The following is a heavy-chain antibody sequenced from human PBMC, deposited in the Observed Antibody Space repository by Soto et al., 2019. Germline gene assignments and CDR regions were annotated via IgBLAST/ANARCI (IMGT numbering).Heavy chain of an antibody. Sequence: KSSETLSLTCAVSGGSISSSNWWSWVRQPPGKGLEWIGEIYHSGSTNYNPSLKSRVTISVDKSKNQFSLKINSVTAADTAVYYWARVRPPYPPSSTTFGGKGPTLPLS. J-gene: IGHJ6*03. V-gene: IGHV4-4*02. CDR2: IYHSGST. CDR3: ARVRPPYPPSSTTF. D-gene: IGHD6-6*01. CDR1: GGSISSSNW.